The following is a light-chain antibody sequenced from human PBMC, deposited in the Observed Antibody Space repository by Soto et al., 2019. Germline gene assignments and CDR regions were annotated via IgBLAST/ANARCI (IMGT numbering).Light chain of an antibody. J-gene: IGKJ2*01. CDR3: HQSHGIPYT. Sequence: DVQMTQSPSSLSASVGDRVTITCRASQTISSYLNWYQQKPRKAPKLLIYAASSLQSGVPSRFSGSGSGTDFTLTISSLQAEDFATYYCHQSHGIPYTFGQGTKLEIK. CDR1: QTISSY. CDR2: AAS. V-gene: IGKV1-39*01.